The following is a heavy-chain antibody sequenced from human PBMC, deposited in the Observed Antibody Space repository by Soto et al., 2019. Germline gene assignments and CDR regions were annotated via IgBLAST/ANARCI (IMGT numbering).Heavy chain of an antibody. D-gene: IGHD5-12*01. Sequence: QVQLVESGGGVVQPGRSLRLSCAASGFTFSSYAMHWVRQAPGKGLEWVAVISYDGSNKYYADSVKGRFTISRDNSKNTLYLQMNSLGAEDTAVYYCARSVQSGYSGYGSYYYYGMDVWGQGTTVTVSS. J-gene: IGHJ6*02. CDR1: GFTFSSYA. CDR3: ARSVQSGYSGYGSYYYYGMDV. CDR2: ISYDGSNK. V-gene: IGHV3-30-3*01.